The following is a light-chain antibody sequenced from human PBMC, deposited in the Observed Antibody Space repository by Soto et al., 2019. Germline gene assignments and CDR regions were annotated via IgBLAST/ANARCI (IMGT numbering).Light chain of an antibody. CDR2: GTS. CDR1: QTVSNSY. J-gene: IGKJ1*01. V-gene: IGKV3-20*01. Sequence: TQSPSTLSASVGDTVTITCRASQTVSNSYLAWYQQKPGQAPRLLIYGTSSRATGIPDRFSGSGSGTDFTLTINRLEPEDFVIYYCQQYGSSPWTFGQGTKVEIK. CDR3: QQYGSSPWT.